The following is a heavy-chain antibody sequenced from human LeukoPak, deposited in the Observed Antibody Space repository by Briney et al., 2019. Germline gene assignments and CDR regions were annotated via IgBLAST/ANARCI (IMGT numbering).Heavy chain of an antibody. CDR1: GGSISSGSYY. CDR3: ARVRAAAGFTSYYYYYMDV. V-gene: IGHV4-61*02. Sequence: PSETLSLTCTVSGGSISSGSYYWSWIRQPAGKGLEWIGRIYTSGSTNYNPSLKSRVTISVDTSKNPFSLKLSSVTAADTAVYYCARVRAAAGFTSYYYYYMDVWGKGTTVTISS. D-gene: IGHD6-13*01. CDR2: IYTSGST. J-gene: IGHJ6*03.